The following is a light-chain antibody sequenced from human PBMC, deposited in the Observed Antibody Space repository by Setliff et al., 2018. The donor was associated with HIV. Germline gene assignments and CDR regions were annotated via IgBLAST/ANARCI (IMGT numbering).Light chain of an antibody. CDR1: SSNLGTNY. CDR2: RNN. CDR3: SSYTSSGTLHV. Sequence: QSALTQPPSASGTPGQRVTISCSGSSSNLGTNYVYWYQQIPGTAPKLLVYRNNLRPSGVPDRFSGSKSGTSASLAISGLQAEDEADYYFSSYTSSGTLHVFGPGTKVTVL. V-gene: IGLV1-47*01. J-gene: IGLJ1*01.